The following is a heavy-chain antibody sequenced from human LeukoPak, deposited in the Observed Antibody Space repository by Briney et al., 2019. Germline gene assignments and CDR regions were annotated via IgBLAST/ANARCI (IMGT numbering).Heavy chain of an antibody. CDR2: IYYSGST. CDR1: GGSISSYY. J-gene: IGHJ5*02. V-gene: IGHV4-59*01. D-gene: IGHD2-2*01. Sequence: SETLSLTCTVSGGSISSYYWSWIRQPPGKGLELIGYIYYSGSTNYNPSLKSRGTISVETAKNQFSLKLSSVTAANTAVYSCAGWAPLKGSTRSSTSWKGLHWFDPWGQGTLVTVSS. CDR3: AGWAPLKGSTRSSTSWKGLHWFDP.